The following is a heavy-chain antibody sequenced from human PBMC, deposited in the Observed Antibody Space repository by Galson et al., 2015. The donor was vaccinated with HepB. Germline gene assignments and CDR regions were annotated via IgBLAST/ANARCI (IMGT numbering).Heavy chain of an antibody. J-gene: IGHJ3*02. CDR2: INPSGGST. Sequence: SVKVSCKASGYTFTSYYMHWVRQAPGQGLEWMGIINPSGGSTSYAQKFQGRVTMTRDTSTSTVYMELSSLRSEDTAVYYCARDRATTVVTSDAFDIWGQGTMVTVSS. V-gene: IGHV1-46*01. D-gene: IGHD4-23*01. CDR3: ARDRATTVVTSDAFDI. CDR1: GYTFTSYY.